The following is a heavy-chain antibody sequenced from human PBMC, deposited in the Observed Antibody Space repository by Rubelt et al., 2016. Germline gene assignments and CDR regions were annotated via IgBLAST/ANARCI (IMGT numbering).Heavy chain of an antibody. CDR3: VKGVGRYYDFWSGRDAFDI. D-gene: IGHD3-3*01. J-gene: IGHJ3*02. CDR2: ISSNGGST. Sequence: SGFTFSSYAMHWVRQAPGKGLEYVSAISSNGGSTYYADSVKGRFTISRDNSKNTLYLQMSSLRAEDTAVYYRVKGVGRYYDFWSGRDAFDIWGQGTMVTVSS. CDR1: GFTFSSYA. V-gene: IGHV3-64D*09.